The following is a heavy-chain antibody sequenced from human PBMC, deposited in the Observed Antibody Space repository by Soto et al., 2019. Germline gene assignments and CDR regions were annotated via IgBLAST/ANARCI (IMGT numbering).Heavy chain of an antibody. J-gene: IGHJ6*02. CDR1: GYNFINYW. V-gene: IGHV5-51*01. D-gene: IGHD3-3*01. Sequence: PGESLKISCKGSGYNFINYWIGWVRQMPGKGLEWMGIIYPGDSNTRYSPSLQGQVTISVDKSISTAYLQWSSLKATDTAMYYCARHAYDFWSGHPNPRYYYGMDVWGQGTTVTVSS. CDR3: ARHAYDFWSGHPNPRYYYGMDV. CDR2: IYPGDSNT.